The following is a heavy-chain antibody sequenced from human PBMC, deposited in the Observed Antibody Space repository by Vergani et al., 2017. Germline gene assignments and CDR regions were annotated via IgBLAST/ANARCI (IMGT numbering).Heavy chain of an antibody. Sequence: QVQLQESGPGLVKPSETLSLTCTVSGGSISSYYWSWIRQPPGKGLEGIGYIYYSRSTNYNPSLKSRVTISVDTSKNQFSLKLSSVTAADTAVYYCARNPYCGGDCYSDAFDIWGQGTMVTVSS. CDR3: ARNPYCGGDCYSDAFDI. J-gene: IGHJ3*02. CDR2: IYYSRST. V-gene: IGHV4-59*01. CDR1: GGSISSYY. D-gene: IGHD2-21*02.